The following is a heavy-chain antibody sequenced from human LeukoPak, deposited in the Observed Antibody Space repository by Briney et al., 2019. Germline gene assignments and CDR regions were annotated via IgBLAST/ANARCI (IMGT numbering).Heavy chain of an antibody. CDR1: AGSISSSSYY. Sequence: SETLSLTCTVSAGSISSSSYYWGWIRQPPGKGLEWIGSIYYSGSTYYNPSLKSRVTISVDTSKNQFSLKLSSVTAADTAVYYCARLPALLRDYMDVWGKGTTVTVSS. CDR2: IYYSGST. D-gene: IGHD2-15*01. V-gene: IGHV4-39*01. CDR3: ARLPALLRDYMDV. J-gene: IGHJ6*03.